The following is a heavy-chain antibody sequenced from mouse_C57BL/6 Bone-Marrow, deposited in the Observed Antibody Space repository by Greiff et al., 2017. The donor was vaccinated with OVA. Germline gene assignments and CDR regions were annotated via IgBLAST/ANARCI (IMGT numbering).Heavy chain of an antibody. V-gene: IGHV1-81*01. CDR3: AREHYYGSSYGAWFAY. D-gene: IGHD1-1*01. Sequence: VHLVESGAELARPGASVKLSCKASGYTFTSYGISWVKQRTGQGLEWIGEIYPRSGNTYYNEKFKGKATLTADKSSSTAYMELRSLTSEDSAVYFCAREHYYGSSYGAWFAYWGQGTLVTVSA. J-gene: IGHJ3*01. CDR2: IYPRSGNT. CDR1: GYTFTSYG.